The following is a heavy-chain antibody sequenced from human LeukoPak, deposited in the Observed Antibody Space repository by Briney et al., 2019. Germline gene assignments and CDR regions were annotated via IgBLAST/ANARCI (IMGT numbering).Heavy chain of an antibody. CDR2: LYYSGST. J-gene: IGHJ4*02. D-gene: IGHD6-6*01. Sequence: SETLSLTCAAYGGSFSGYYWTWIRQPPGKGLERIGSLYYSGSTNYNPSPKSRVTISVDTSKNQFSLKLSSVTAADTAVYYCARRHVEYSSSSDPYYFDYWGQGTLVTVSS. CDR3: ARRHVEYSSSSDPYYFDY. CDR1: GGSFSGYY. V-gene: IGHV4-59*01.